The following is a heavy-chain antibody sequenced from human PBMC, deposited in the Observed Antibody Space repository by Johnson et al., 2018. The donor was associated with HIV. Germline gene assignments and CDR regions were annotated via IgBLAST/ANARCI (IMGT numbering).Heavy chain of an antibody. CDR3: AKAYCPGCDAFDV. CDR2: ISYDGNNK. V-gene: IGHV3-30*02. CDR1: GFTFSSYG. D-gene: IGHD2-21*01. J-gene: IGHJ3*01. Sequence: QVQLVESGGGVVQPGGSLRLSCAAFGFTFSSYGMHWVRQAPGKGLEWVAVISYDGNNKYYADSVKGRFNISRDNSKNTQYLQMNSLRVEDTGLYYCAKAYCPGCDAFDV.